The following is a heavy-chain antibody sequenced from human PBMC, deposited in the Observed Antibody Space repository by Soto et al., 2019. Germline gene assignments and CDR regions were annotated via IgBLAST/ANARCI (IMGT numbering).Heavy chain of an antibody. D-gene: IGHD6-13*01. CDR1: GFTVNTYH. Sequence: GGSLRLSCAASGFTVNTYHVSWFRQAPGKGLEWVAVLFSGGDTKYGDSMKGRVTLSRDNSKNTLYLQMNNLRAEDTAVYYCARAYGATWYFFAYWGQGSMVTVSS. CDR2: LFSGGDT. J-gene: IGHJ4*02. CDR3: ARAYGATWYFFAY. V-gene: IGHV3-66*01.